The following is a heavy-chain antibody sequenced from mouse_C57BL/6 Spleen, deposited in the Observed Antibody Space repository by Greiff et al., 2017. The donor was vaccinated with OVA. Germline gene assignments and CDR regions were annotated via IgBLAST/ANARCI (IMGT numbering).Heavy chain of an antibody. CDR2: IYPGDGDT. CDR3: ARAGDGYYVFAY. Sequence: QVQLQQSGPELVKPGASVKISCKASGYAFSSSWMNWVKQRPGKGLEWIGRIYPGDGDTYYNGKFKGKATLTADKSSSTAYMQLSSLTSEDSAVYCCARAGDGYYVFAYWGQGTLVTVSA. J-gene: IGHJ3*01. D-gene: IGHD2-3*01. CDR1: GYAFSSSW. V-gene: IGHV1-82*01.